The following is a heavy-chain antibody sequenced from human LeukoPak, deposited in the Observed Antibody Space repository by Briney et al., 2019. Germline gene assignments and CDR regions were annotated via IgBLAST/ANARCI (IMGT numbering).Heavy chain of an antibody. V-gene: IGHV1-69*04. D-gene: IGHD3-22*01. Sequence: GASVKVSCKAAGGTFSSYAISWVRQAPGQGLEWMGRIIPILGIANYAQKFQGRVTITADKSTSTAYMELSSLRSEDTAVYYCAIIVVVTDPAAFDIWGQGTMVTVSS. CDR2: IIPILGIA. J-gene: IGHJ3*02. CDR1: GGTFSSYA. CDR3: AIIVVVTDPAAFDI.